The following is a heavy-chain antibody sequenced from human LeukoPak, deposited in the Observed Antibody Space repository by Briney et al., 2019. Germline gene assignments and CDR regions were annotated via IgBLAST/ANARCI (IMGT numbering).Heavy chain of an antibody. J-gene: IGHJ4*02. Sequence: PGGSLRLSCAASGFTFSSYEMNWVRQAPGKGLEWVSYISSSGSTIYYADSVKGRFTISRDNAKNSLYLQMNSLRAEDTAVYYCARDKRVLRYFDWLFPNFDYWGQGTLVTVSS. CDR1: GFTFSSYE. CDR3: ARDKRVLRYFDWLFPNFDY. CDR2: ISSSGSTI. V-gene: IGHV3-48*03. D-gene: IGHD3-9*01.